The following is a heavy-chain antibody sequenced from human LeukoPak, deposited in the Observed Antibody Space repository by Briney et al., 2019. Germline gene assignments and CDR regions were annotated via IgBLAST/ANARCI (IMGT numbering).Heavy chain of an antibody. CDR1: GFTFSSYW. CDR2: IKQDGSEK. V-gene: IGHV3-7*01. CDR3: ARELSDYVWGSYRSMGFDY. Sequence: PGGSLRLSCAASGFTFSSYWMSWVRQAPGKGLEWVANIKQDGSEKYYVDSVKGRFTISRDNAKNSLYLQMNSLRAEDTAVYYCARELSDYVWGSYRSMGFDYWGQGTLVTVSS. D-gene: IGHD3-16*02. J-gene: IGHJ4*02.